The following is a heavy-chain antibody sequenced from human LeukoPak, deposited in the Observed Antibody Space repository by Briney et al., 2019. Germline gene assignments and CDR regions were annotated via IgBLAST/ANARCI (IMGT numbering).Heavy chain of an antibody. J-gene: IGHJ4*02. Sequence: ASVKVSCKASGYTFTGYYMHWVRQAPGQGLEWMGWISAYNGNTNYAQKLQGRVTMTTDTSTSTAYMELRSLRSDDTAVYYCARDVNSGSYLDWGQGTLVTVSS. V-gene: IGHV1-18*04. CDR1: GYTFTGYY. CDR2: ISAYNGNT. D-gene: IGHD1-26*01. CDR3: ARDVNSGSYLD.